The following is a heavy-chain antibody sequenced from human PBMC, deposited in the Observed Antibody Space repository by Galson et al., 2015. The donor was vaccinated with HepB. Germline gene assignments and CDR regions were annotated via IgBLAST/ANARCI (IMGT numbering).Heavy chain of an antibody. CDR1: GITFSNYA. V-gene: IGHV3-23*01. CDR2: ISGSGDST. CDR3: AKVVGYYGSDDY. D-gene: IGHD3-10*01. J-gene: IGHJ4*02. Sequence: SLRLSCAASGITFSNYAMSWVRQAPGKGLDWVSAISGSGDSTNYADTVKGRFTISRDNSKNTLFLQMNSLRVEDTAVYYCAKVVGYYGSDDYWGQGTLVTVSS.